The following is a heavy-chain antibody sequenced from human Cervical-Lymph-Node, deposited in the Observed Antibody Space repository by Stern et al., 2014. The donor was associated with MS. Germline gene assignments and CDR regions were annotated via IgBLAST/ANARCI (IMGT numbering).Heavy chain of an antibody. CDR2: IYPDDSDI. CDR1: GYTFTNNW. CDR3: ASRPPRRKWDDPNYGMDV. D-gene: IGHD1-1*01. Sequence: VQLVQSGAEVKKPGESLKISCKGSGYTFTNNWIAWVRQMPGKGLEWMGIIYPDDSDIRYSPSLQGPVTISADKSISPPYLQRSSLKAAASAVYYCASRPPRRKWDDPNYGMDVWGQGTTVTVSS. V-gene: IGHV5-51*01. J-gene: IGHJ6*02.